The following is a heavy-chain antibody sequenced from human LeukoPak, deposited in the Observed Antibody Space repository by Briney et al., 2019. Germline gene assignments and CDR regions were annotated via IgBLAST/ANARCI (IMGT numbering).Heavy chain of an antibody. CDR3: ATSGYNYAPFDY. CDR1: GGSISSYY. D-gene: IGHD5-18*01. Sequence: SETLSLTCTVSGGSISSYYWSWIRQPAGKGLEWIGRIYTSGSTNYNPSLKSRVTMSLDTSNNQFSLYLSSVTAADTAVYYCATSGYNYAPFDYWGQGTLVTVSS. CDR2: IYTSGST. J-gene: IGHJ4*02. V-gene: IGHV4-4*07.